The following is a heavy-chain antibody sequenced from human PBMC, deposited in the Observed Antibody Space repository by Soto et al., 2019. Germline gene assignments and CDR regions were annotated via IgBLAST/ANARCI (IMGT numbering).Heavy chain of an antibody. Sequence: EVQLLESGGGLVQPGGSLRLSCAASGFTFSSYAMSWVRQAPGKGLEWVSAISGSGGSTYYADSVKGRFTISRDNYKNTLYLQMNSLRAEDTAVYYCAVEIVVVPAATSDMDVWGKGTTVTVSS. V-gene: IGHV3-23*01. D-gene: IGHD2-2*03. CDR1: GFTFSSYA. CDR3: AVEIVVVPAATSDMDV. J-gene: IGHJ6*03. CDR2: ISGSGGST.